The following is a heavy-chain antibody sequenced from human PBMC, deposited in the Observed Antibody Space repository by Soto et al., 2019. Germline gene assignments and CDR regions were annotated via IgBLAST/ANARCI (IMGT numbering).Heavy chain of an antibody. CDR1: GFTFSSYG. Sequence: GGSLRLSCAASGFTFSSYGMHWVRQAPGKGLEWVAVIWYDGSYKYYADSVKGRFTISRDNSKNTLYLQMSSLRAEDTAVYYCARSLNYYDSSGYFDSWGQGTLVTVSS. J-gene: IGHJ4*02. CDR3: ARSLNYYDSSGYFDS. CDR2: IWYDGSYK. D-gene: IGHD3-22*01. V-gene: IGHV3-33*01.